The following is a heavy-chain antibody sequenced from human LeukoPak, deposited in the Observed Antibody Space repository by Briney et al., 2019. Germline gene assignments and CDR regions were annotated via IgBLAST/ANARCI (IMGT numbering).Heavy chain of an antibody. CDR3: TRRGGDALRAVDV. CDR2: IRSKANSYAT. V-gene: IGHV3-73*01. Sequence: GGSLKLSCAASGFTFSGSAMHWVRQASGKGLEWVGRIRSKANSYATAYAASVKGRFTISRDDSKNTAYLQMNSLKTEDTAVYYCTRRGGDALRAVDVWGQGTTVTVSS. D-gene: IGHD2-21*02. CDR1: GFTFSGSA. J-gene: IGHJ6*02.